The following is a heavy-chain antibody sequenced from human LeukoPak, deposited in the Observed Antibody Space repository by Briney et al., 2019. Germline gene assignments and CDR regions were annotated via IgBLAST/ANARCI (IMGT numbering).Heavy chain of an antibody. D-gene: IGHD6-19*01. CDR3: ARAVRRPVAGTFDY. CDR1: GYTFTGYY. Sequence: ASVKASCKASGYTFTGYYMHWVRQAPGQGLEWMGWNNPNSGGTNYAQKFQGRVAMTRDTSISTAYMALSRLRSDDTGVYYCARAVRRPVAGTFDYWGQGTLVTVSS. V-gene: IGHV1-2*02. CDR2: NNPNSGGT. J-gene: IGHJ4*02.